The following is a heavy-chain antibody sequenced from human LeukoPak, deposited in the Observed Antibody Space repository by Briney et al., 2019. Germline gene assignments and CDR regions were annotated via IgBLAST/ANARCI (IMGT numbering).Heavy chain of an antibody. Sequence: ASVKVSRKASGYTFTSYYMHWVRQAPGQGLEWMGIINPSGGSTSYAQKFQGRVTMTRDTSTSTVYMELSSLRSEDTAVYYCARDGLRYSSSWYMGYWGQGTLVTVSS. CDR3: ARDGLRYSSSWYMGY. V-gene: IGHV1-46*03. D-gene: IGHD6-13*01. J-gene: IGHJ4*02. CDR1: GYTFTSYY. CDR2: INPSGGST.